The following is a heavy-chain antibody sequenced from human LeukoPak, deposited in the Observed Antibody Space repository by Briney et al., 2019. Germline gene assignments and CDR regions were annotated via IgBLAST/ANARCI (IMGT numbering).Heavy chain of an antibody. CDR2: IYTGGNT. CDR3: ASPNSGQSFDI. CDR1: GFTVSSNY. V-gene: IGHV3-53*01. Sequence: GGSLRLSCAAFGFTVSSNYMSWVRQAPGKGLEWVSVIYTGGNTYYTDSVKGRFTISRDNSKNTLYLQMNSLRAEDTAVYYCASPNSGQSFDIWGQGTMVTVSS. D-gene: IGHD6-19*01. J-gene: IGHJ3*02.